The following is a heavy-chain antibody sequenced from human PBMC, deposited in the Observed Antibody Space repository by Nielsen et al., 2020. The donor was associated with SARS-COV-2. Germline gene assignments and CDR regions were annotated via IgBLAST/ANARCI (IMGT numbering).Heavy chain of an antibody. J-gene: IGHJ4*02. D-gene: IGHD5-18*01. CDR3: ARDPLRGYSYGVDY. V-gene: IGHV1-18*01. CDR1: GYTFTSFG. Sequence: ASVKVSCKASGYTFTSFGISWVRQAPGQGLEWMGWINSYNGNTNYAQKFQGRVAMTTDRSTSTVYVELRSLTFDDTAVYYCARDPLRGYSYGVDYWGQGTLVTVSS. CDR2: INSYNGNT.